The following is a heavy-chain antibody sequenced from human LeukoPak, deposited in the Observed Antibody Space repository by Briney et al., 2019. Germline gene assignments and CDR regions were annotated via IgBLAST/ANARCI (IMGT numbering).Heavy chain of an antibody. D-gene: IGHD3-10*01. J-gene: IGHJ4*02. V-gene: IGHV3-64D*06. CDR1: GFTFSRYA. CDR3: VKDSSSGSYFDY. CDR2: ISSNGGST. Sequence: PGGSLRLSCSASGFTFSRYAMHWVRQAPGKGLEYVSAISSNGGSTYYADSVKGRFTISRGNSRNTLHLQMGSLRVEDTAVYYCVKDSSSGSYFDYWGQGTLVTVSS.